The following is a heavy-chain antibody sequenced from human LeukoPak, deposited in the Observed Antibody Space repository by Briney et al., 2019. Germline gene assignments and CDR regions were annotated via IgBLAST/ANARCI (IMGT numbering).Heavy chain of an antibody. CDR1: GFTFSNYA. D-gene: IGHD3-10*01. J-gene: IGHJ4*02. CDR3: ARDASAPFWFGDPNHYFDY. CDR2: IRHDGSSI. Sequence: PGGSLRLSCVASGFTFSNYAMHWVRQAPGKGLEWVAFIRHDGSSIYYADSVKGRFTISRDNSKNTLYLQMNSLIGGDTAVYYCARDASAPFWFGDPNHYFDYWGQGTLVTVSS. V-gene: IGHV3-30*02.